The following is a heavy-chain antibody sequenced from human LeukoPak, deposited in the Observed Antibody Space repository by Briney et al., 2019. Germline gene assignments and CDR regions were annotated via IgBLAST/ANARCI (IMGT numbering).Heavy chain of an antibody. CDR3: ARVVEGGSYYLDY. J-gene: IGHJ4*02. CDR2: TRNKANSYTA. Sequence: GGSLRLSCAASGFTFSDHYMDWVRQAPGKGLEWVGRTRNKANSYTAEYAASVRGRFTISRDDSKNSLYLQMNSLKTEDTAVYYCARVVEGGSYYLDYWGQGTLVTVSS. D-gene: IGHD1-26*01. V-gene: IGHV3-72*01. CDR1: GFTFSDHY.